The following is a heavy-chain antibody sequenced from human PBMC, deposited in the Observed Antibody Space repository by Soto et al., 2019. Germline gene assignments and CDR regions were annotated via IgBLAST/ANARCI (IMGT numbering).Heavy chain of an antibody. V-gene: IGHV4-34*01. CDR3: ARGLPAAIGVGMDV. CDR1: GGSFSGYY. J-gene: IGHJ6*02. CDR2: INHSGST. Sequence: SETLSLTCAVYGGSFSGYYWSWIRQPPGKGLEWIGEINHSGSTNYNPSLKSRFTISVDTSKNKFSLKLSSVTAADTAVYYCARGLPAAIGVGMDVWGQGTTVTVSS. D-gene: IGHD2-2*01.